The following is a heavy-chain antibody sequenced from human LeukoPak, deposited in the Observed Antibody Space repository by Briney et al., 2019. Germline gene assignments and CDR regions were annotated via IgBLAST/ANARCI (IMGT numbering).Heavy chain of an antibody. J-gene: IGHJ6*02. Sequence: GESLRLSCAASGFTVSSYEINWVRQAPGKGLEWVSNISSSGNTIYYADSVKGRFTISRDNAKNSLYLQMNSLRAEDTAVYYCARDTSSRIYYYYYGMDVWGQGTTVTVSS. CDR3: ARDTSSRIYYYYYGMDV. V-gene: IGHV3-48*03. CDR1: GFTVSSYE. CDR2: ISSSGNTI. D-gene: IGHD2-2*01.